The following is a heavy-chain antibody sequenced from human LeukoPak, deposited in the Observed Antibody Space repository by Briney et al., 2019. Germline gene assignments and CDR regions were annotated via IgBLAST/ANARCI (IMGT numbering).Heavy chain of an antibody. V-gene: IGHV3-11*06. CDR1: GLTFSDYY. CDR3: ARDISSSWPYYYGMGV. D-gene: IGHD6-13*01. J-gene: IGHJ6*04. CDR2: ISSSSRYT. Sequence: GGSLRLSCAASGLTFSDYYMSWIRQAPGKGLEWVSYISSSSRYTNYADSVKGRFTIFRDNPKNSLYLQMNSLRAKDTAVYSCARDISSSWPYYYGMGVWGKGTTVTVSP.